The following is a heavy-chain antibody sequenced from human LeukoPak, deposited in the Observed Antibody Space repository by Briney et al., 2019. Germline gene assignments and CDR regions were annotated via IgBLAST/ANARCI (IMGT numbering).Heavy chain of an antibody. J-gene: IGHJ4*02. Sequence: ASVKVSCKVSGYTLNELSMHWVRQAPGKGLEWMGGFDPEDGETIYAQKFQGRVTMTEDTSTDTAYMELSSLRSEDTAVYYCATATRPRWRYWAFDYWGQGTLVTVSS. D-gene: IGHD2-8*02. CDR3: ATATRPRWRYWAFDY. V-gene: IGHV1-24*01. CDR1: GYTLNELS. CDR2: FDPEDGET.